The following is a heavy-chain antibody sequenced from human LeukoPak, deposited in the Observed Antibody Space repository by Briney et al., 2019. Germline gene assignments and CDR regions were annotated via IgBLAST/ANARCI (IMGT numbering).Heavy chain of an antibody. D-gene: IGHD1-26*01. CDR1: GYNFDTDW. CDR2: IYPDDFDT. Sequence: GEPLKFSCKGSGYNFDTDWIGRVRQMPGKGLGWMRIIYPDDFDTSYSPPFRGQVTVSVDKSSSTGYLKWSSLKASDTAIYYCVSYPVGANLHYWSEGSLSPS. J-gene: IGHJ4*02. V-gene: IGHV5-51*01. CDR3: VSYPVGANLHY.